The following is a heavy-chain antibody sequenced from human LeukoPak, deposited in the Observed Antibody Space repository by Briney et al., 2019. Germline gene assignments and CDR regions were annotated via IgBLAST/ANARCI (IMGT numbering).Heavy chain of an antibody. J-gene: IGHJ4*02. Sequence: PGGSLRLSCAASGFTFSSYSMNWVRQAPGKGLEWVSSISSSSSYIYYADSVKGRFTISRDNSKNTLYLQMNSLRAEDTAVYYCAKRDIVVVPAAYIDYWGQGTLVTVSS. CDR3: AKRDIVVVPAAYIDY. V-gene: IGHV3-21*04. CDR2: ISSSSSYI. D-gene: IGHD2-2*01. CDR1: GFTFSSYS.